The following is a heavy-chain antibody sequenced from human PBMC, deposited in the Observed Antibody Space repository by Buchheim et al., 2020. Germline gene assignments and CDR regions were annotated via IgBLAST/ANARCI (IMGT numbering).Heavy chain of an antibody. Sequence: EVQLVESGGGLVQPGGSLRLSCAASGFTFRTYWMSWVRQAPGKGLEWVANIKEDGSIKYYVDPVKGRFTISRDNAKDSLYLQMNSLRDEDTAVYYCARGADHYYDSSGYYYPFDYWGQGTL. CDR2: IKEDGSIK. CDR1: GFTFRTYW. CDR3: ARGADHYYDSSGYYYPFDY. V-gene: IGHV3-7*01. J-gene: IGHJ4*02. D-gene: IGHD3-22*01.